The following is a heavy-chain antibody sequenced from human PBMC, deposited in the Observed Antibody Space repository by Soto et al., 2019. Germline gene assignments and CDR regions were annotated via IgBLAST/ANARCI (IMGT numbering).Heavy chain of an antibody. J-gene: IGHJ4*02. CDR3: ARAESSSSEGFDY. CDR1: GGSISPYY. CDR2: VNYRGST. V-gene: IGHV4-59*01. Sequence: SETLSLTCTVSGGSISPYYWSWVRQPPGKGLEWIGHVNYRGSTSYNPSLKSRLTISMDTSKNQFSLKLKSVSAADTAVYFCARAESSSSEGFDYWGRGTLVTVSS. D-gene: IGHD6-6*01.